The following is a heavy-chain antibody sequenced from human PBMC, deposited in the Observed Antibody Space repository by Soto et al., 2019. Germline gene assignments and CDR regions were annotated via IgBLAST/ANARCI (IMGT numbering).Heavy chain of an antibody. J-gene: IGHJ4*02. D-gene: IGHD6-13*01. CDR1: GFSLSTSGVG. Sequence: QITLKESGPTLVKPTQTLTLTFTFSGFSLSTSGVGVGWIRQPPGTALEWLALIYWDDDKRYSPSLKSRLTITKDTSKNQVVLTMTNMDPVDTATYYCAHTRYSSSLFDYWGQGTLVTVSS. CDR3: AHTRYSSSLFDY. V-gene: IGHV2-5*02. CDR2: IYWDDDK.